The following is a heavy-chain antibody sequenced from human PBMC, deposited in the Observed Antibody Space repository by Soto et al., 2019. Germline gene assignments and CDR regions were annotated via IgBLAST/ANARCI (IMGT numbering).Heavy chain of an antibody. CDR3: AKEKPEQLVVITMPWFDP. J-gene: IGHJ5*02. CDR2: LCGRGGST. D-gene: IGHD3-22*01. CDR1: GFTFCSYA. Sequence: PGGALRLSCAASGFTFCSYALTWVRQAPGKGLGWVAVLCGRGGSTDYAASVKGRFTGSRDNSKNTLYLRMNSLRAEDTAVYYFAKEKPEQLVVITMPWFDPWGQGTLVTVSS. V-gene: IGHV3-23*01.